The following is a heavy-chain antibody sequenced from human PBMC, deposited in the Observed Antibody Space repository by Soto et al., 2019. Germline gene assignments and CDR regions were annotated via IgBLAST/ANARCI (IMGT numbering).Heavy chain of an antibody. Sequence: GVSLRLSCTASGFTFSSYAMSWVRQAPGKGLEWVSAISSSGDRTYYPDSVKGRFTISRDNSNNALFLQMNSLRIEDTALYYCARGDRGGSGSPASYYYSGLDVWGQGTTVTVSS. CDR3: ARGDRGGSGSPASYYYSGLDV. D-gene: IGHD3-10*01. V-gene: IGHV3-23*01. CDR2: ISSSGDRT. J-gene: IGHJ6*02. CDR1: GFTFSSYA.